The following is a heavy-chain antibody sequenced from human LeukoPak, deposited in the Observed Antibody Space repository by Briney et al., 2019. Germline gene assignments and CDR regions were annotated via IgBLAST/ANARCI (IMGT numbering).Heavy chain of an antibody. CDR2: ISDGGANI. Sequence: PGGSLRLSCAASGFNFNNFSMNWVRQAPGKGLEWVSGISDGGANINYGDSVKGRFTMSTDNSKNTLFLQMNSLRGDDTAIYYCAKRMQDGCNSPFDFWGQGTLVTVSS. V-gene: IGHV3-23*01. CDR3: AKRMQDGCNSPFDF. CDR1: GFNFNNFS. D-gene: IGHD5-24*01. J-gene: IGHJ4*02.